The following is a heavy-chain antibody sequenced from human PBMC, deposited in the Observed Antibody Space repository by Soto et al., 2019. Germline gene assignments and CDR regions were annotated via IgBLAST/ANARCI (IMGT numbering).Heavy chain of an antibody. J-gene: IGHJ5*02. Sequence: SETLSLTCTVSGGSISSYYWSWIRQPPGKGLEWIGYIYYSGSTNYNPSLKRRVTISVDTSKNQFSLKLSSVTAADTAVYYCASGKLYSSSFNWFAPWGQRPLVTVSS. V-gene: IGHV4-59*08. CDR2: IYYSGST. CDR3: ASGKLYSSSFNWFAP. CDR1: GGSISSYY. D-gene: IGHD6-6*01.